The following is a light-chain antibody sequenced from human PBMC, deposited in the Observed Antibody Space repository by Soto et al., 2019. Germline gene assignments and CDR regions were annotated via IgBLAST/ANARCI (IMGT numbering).Light chain of an antibody. CDR3: CSYAVGSTLV. Sequence: QSVLPQPASVSGSPGQSITISCTGTSSDVGSYNLVSWYQQHPGKAPKLMIYEGSKRPSGVSHRFSGSKSGNTASLTISGLQAEDEADYYCCSYAVGSTLVFGGGTKLTVL. CDR2: EGS. J-gene: IGLJ2*01. V-gene: IGLV2-23*01. CDR1: SSDVGSYNL.